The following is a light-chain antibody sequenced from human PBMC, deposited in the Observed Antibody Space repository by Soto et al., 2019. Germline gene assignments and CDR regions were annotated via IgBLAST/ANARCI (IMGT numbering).Light chain of an antibody. J-gene: IGKJ5*01. Sequence: EIVLTQSPATLSLSPGERATLSCRASQSVSSYLAWYQQKPGQAPRLLIYDASNRATGIPDRFSGSGSGTDFTLTIGRLEPEDFAVYYCQQYGSSPYTFGQGTRLDIK. CDR3: QQYGSSPYT. V-gene: IGKV3-20*01. CDR2: DAS. CDR1: QSVSSY.